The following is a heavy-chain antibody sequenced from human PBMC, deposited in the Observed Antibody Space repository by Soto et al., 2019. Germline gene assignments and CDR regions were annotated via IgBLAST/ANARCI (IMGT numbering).Heavy chain of an antibody. CDR2: INHSGST. J-gene: IGHJ4*02. CDR1: GGSFSGYY. Sequence: LSLTCAVYGGSFSGYYWSWIRQPPGKGLEWIGEINHSGSTNYNPSLKSRVTISVDTSKNQFSLKLSSVTAADTAVYYCASVPMVRRGPIDYWGQGTLVTVSS. D-gene: IGHD3-10*01. V-gene: IGHV4-34*01. CDR3: ASVPMVRRGPIDY.